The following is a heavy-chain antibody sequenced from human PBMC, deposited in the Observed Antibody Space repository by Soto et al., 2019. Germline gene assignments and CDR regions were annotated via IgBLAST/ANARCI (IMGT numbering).Heavy chain of an antibody. D-gene: IGHD2-2*02. CDR1: GYSFTNFW. Sequence: GESLKISCKGSGYSFTNFWVGWVRQMPGKGLEWMGIIYPGDSDTRYSPSFQGQVTISVDKSISTTSLQWSSLKASDTAMYYCARLTALRRGKTYGYGLDVWGQGTTVTVSS. V-gene: IGHV5-51*01. J-gene: IGHJ6*02. CDR3: ARLTALRRGKTYGYGLDV. CDR2: IYPGDSDT.